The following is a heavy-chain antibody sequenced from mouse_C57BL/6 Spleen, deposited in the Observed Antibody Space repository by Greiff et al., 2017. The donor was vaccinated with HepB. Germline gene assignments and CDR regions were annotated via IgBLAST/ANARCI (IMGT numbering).Heavy chain of an antibody. V-gene: IGHV1-61*01. CDR3: ARRYGSSPFAY. CDR1: GYTFTSYW. J-gene: IGHJ3*01. Sequence: QVQLQQSGAELVRPGSSVKLSCKASGYTFTSYWMDWVKQRPGQGLEWIGNIYPSDSETHYNQKFKDKATLTVDKSSSTAYMQLSSLTSEDSAVYYCARRYGSSPFAYWGQGTLVTVSA. CDR2: IYPSDSET. D-gene: IGHD1-1*01.